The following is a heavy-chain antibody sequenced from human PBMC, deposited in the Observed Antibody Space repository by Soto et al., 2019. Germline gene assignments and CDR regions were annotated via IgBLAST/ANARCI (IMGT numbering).Heavy chain of an antibody. CDR2: IYSGGCT. D-gene: IGHD3-22*01. CDR3: ATRITTAPY. V-gene: IGHV3-66*01. J-gene: IGHJ4*02. CDR1: LFIVSDNY. Sequence: EVRLVQSGGGLVQPGGSLRLSCAASLFIVSDNYMSWVRQAPGKGLEWVSLIYSGGCTDYAESVKGRFTISRDNSKNTLYLQMPSLKAEDTGIYYCATRITTAPYWGQGTVVTVSS.